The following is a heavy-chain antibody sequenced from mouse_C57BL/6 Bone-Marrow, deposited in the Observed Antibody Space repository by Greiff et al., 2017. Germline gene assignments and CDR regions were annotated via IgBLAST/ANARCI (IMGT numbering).Heavy chain of an antibody. Sequence: QVQLQQPGAELVRPGSSVKLSCKASGYTFTSYWMDWVKQRPGQGLEWIGNIYPSDSETHYNQKFKDKATLTVDKSASTAYMQLSSLTSEDSAVYYCAREGGITTVLFDDWGQGTTLTVSS. CDR2: IYPSDSET. D-gene: IGHD1-1*01. CDR1: GYTFTSYW. CDR3: AREGGITTVLFDD. J-gene: IGHJ2*01. V-gene: IGHV1-61*01.